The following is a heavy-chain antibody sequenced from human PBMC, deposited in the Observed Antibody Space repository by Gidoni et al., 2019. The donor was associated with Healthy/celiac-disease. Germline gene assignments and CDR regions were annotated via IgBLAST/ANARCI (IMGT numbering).Heavy chain of an antibody. CDR1: GGSISSSSYY. CDR2: IYYSGST. V-gene: IGHV4-39*01. J-gene: IGHJ4*02. CDR3: ASRTLLGYCSSTSCYGVDY. Sequence: QLQLQESGPGLVKPSETLSLTCTVSGGSISSSSYYWGWIRQPPGKGLEWIGSIYYSGSTYYNPSLKSRVTISVDTSKIQFSLKLSSVTAADTAVYYCASRTLLGYCSSTSCYGVDYWGQGTLVTVSS. D-gene: IGHD2-2*01.